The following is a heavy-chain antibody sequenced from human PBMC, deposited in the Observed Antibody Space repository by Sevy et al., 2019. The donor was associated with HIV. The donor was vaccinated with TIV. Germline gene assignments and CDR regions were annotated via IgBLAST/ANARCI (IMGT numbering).Heavy chain of an antibody. Sequence: GGSLRLSCAASRFTVNNNYMTWVRQAPGKGLEGISIIYTDATTYHADSVKDRFNISRDNSKNMLYLQMNNLRVGDTDVYLCARGKTGYGYALSYWGQGTLVTVSS. CDR2: IYTDATT. D-gene: IGHD5-18*01. V-gene: IGHV3-66*01. J-gene: IGHJ4*02. CDR3: ARGKTGYGYALSY. CDR1: RFTVNNNY.